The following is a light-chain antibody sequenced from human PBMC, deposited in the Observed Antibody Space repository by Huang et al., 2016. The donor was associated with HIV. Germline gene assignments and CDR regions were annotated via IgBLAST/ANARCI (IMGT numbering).Light chain of an antibody. V-gene: IGKV1-39*01. CDR2: AAS. CDR3: QQTYITPYT. J-gene: IGKJ2*01. CDR1: QSISCY. Sequence: DIQMTQSPFFLSASVGDSVTFTCRASQSISCYLNWYQQKPGKAPELLIYAASNLPSGAPSRFSGSGSGTDFTLTIVSLQPADFATYYCQQTYITPYTFGQGTKLEIK.